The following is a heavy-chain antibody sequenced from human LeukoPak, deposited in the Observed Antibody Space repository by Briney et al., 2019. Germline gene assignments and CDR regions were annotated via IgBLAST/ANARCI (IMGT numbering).Heavy chain of an antibody. J-gene: IGHJ6*02. V-gene: IGHV1-8*01. CDR2: MNPNSGNT. CDR3: ARLINWNDDYYYYGMDV. CDR1: GYTFTSYD. Sequence: GASVKVSCKASGYTFTSYDINWVRQATGQGLEGMGWMNPNSGNTGYAQKFQGRVTMTRNTSISTAYMELSSLRSEDTAVYYCARLINWNDDYYYYGMDVWGQGTTVTVSS. D-gene: IGHD1-20*01.